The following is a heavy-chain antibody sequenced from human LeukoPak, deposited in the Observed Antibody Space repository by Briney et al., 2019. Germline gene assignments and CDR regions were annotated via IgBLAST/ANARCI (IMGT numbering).Heavy chain of an antibody. CDR2: INAGNGNT. D-gene: IGHD3-22*01. Sequence: ASVKVSCKASGYTFTSYAMHWVRQAPGQRLEWMGWINAGNGNTKYSQKFQGRVTITADESTSTAYMELSSLRSEDTAVYYCARSPYDSSGYYYEPGMDVWGQGTTVTVSS. V-gene: IGHV1-3*01. CDR1: GYTFTSYA. CDR3: ARSPYDSSGYYYEPGMDV. J-gene: IGHJ6*02.